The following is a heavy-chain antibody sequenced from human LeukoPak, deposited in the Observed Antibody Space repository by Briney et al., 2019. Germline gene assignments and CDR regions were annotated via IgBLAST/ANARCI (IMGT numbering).Heavy chain of an antibody. CDR1: GGSISSYY. Sequence: SETLSLTCTVSGGSISSYYWSWIRQPPGKGLEWIGNIFYSGSTYYSPSLKSRVTISLDTSRNQFSLKLNSVTAADTAVYYCAKSNGYGLVDIWGQGTMVTVSS. CDR2: IFYSGST. D-gene: IGHD3-10*01. J-gene: IGHJ3*02. CDR3: AKSNGYGLVDI. V-gene: IGHV4-59*12.